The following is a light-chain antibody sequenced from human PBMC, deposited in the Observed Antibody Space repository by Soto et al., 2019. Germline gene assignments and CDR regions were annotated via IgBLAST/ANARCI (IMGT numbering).Light chain of an antibody. Sequence: EIVMTQSPATLSVSPGERANLSCRASQSVSSNLAWYQQKPGQAPRLLIYGASTRATGIPARFSGSGSGTEFTLTISSLQSEDFAVYYCQQYNNWSWTFGQGTNVEIK. CDR3: QQYNNWSWT. CDR1: QSVSSN. CDR2: GAS. J-gene: IGKJ1*01. V-gene: IGKV3-15*01.